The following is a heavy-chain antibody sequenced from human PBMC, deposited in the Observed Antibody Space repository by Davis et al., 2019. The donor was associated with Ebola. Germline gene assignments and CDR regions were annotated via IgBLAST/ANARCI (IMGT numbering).Heavy chain of an antibody. CDR3: ARRKGYYDSSGYYYGAFDI. J-gene: IGHJ3*02. V-gene: IGHV3-NL1*01. CDR2: IYSGGST. Sequence: GESLKISCAASGFTFSSYGMHWVRQAPGKRLEWVSVIYSGGSTYYADSVKGRFTISRDNSKNTLYLQMNSLRAEDTAVYYCARRKGYYDSSGYYYGAFDIWGQGTMVTVSS. CDR1: GFTFSSYG. D-gene: IGHD3-22*01.